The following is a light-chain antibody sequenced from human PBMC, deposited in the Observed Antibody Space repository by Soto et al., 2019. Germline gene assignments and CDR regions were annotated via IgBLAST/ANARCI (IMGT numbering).Light chain of an antibody. J-gene: IGKJ1*01. Sequence: EIVLTQSPGTLSLSPGERATLSCRASQSVSRSDLAWYQQKPGQAPRLLIYGASSRATGIPDRFSGSGSGTDFTRTISRMEPEDFAVYYCQQFSSTPSWTFGQGTKVDIK. V-gene: IGKV3-20*01. CDR3: QQFSSTPSWT. CDR1: QSVSRSD. CDR2: GAS.